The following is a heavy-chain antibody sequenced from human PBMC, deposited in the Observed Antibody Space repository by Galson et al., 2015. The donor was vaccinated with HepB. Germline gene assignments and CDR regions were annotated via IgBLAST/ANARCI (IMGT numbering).Heavy chain of an antibody. V-gene: IGHV1-3*01. J-gene: IGHJ5*02. Sequence: SVKVSCKASGYTFTSYAMHWVRQAPGQRLEWMGWINAGNGNTKYSQKFQGRVTITRDTSASTAYMELSSLRSEDTAVYYCARELLLWFGELFYNWFDPWGQGTLVTVSS. D-gene: IGHD3-10*01. CDR2: INAGNGNT. CDR1: GYTFTSYA. CDR3: ARELLLWFGELFYNWFDP.